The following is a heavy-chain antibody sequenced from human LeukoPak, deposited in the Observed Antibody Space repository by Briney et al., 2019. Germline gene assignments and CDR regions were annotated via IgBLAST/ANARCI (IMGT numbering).Heavy chain of an antibody. CDR1: GGSISSPGSF. CDR2: IYYSGST. J-gene: IGHJ5*02. D-gene: IGHD5-24*01. Sequence: PSETLSLTCTVSGGSISSPGSFWSWIRQPPGKGLEWIGYIYYSGSTNYNPSLKSRVTISVDTSKNQFSLKLSSVTAADTAVYYCARDRRDGYKFDWFDPWGQGTLVTVSS. CDR3: ARDRRDGYKFDWFDP. V-gene: IGHV4-61*08.